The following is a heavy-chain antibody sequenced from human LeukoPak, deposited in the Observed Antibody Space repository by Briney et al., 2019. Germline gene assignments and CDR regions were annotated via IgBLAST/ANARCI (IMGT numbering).Heavy chain of an antibody. CDR1: GGSVSSGSYY. D-gene: IGHD5-18*01. J-gene: IGHJ4*02. CDR3: ARVDTAMAGDY. Sequence: PSETLSLTCTVSGGSVSSGSYYWSWIRQPPGKGLEWIGYICYSGSTSYNPSLKSRVTISVDTSKNQFSLKLSSVTAADTAVYYCARVDTAMAGDYWGQGTLVTVSS. V-gene: IGHV4-61*01. CDR2: ICYSGST.